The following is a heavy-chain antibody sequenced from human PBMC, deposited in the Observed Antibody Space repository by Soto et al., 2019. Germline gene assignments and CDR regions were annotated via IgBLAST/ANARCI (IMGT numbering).Heavy chain of an antibody. CDR1: GFTFSSYS. Sequence: GGSLRLSCAASGFTFSSYSMNWVRQAPGKGLEWVSSISSSSSYIYYADSVKGRFTISRDNAKNSLYLQMNSLRAEDTAVYYCARSYDFWSGYQSPHNYYYYYYMDVWGKGTTVTVSS. CDR3: ARSYDFWSGYQSPHNYYYYYYMDV. V-gene: IGHV3-21*01. D-gene: IGHD3-3*01. J-gene: IGHJ6*03. CDR2: ISSSSSYI.